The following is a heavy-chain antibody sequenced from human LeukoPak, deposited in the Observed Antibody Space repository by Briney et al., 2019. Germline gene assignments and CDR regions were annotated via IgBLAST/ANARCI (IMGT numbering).Heavy chain of an antibody. J-gene: IGHJ4*02. CDR2: INPNSGGT. CDR3: ARAYYYGSGSYYTGADY. Sequence: ASVKVSCKASGYTFTGYYMHWVRQAPGQGLEWMGWINPNSGGTNYAQKFQGRVTMTRDTSISTVYMELSSLRSEDTAVYYCARAYYYGSGSYYTGADYWGQGTLVTVSS. CDR1: GYTFTGYY. V-gene: IGHV1-2*02. D-gene: IGHD3-10*01.